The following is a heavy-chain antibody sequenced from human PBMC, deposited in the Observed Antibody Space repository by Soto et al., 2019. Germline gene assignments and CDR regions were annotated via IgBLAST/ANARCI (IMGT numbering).Heavy chain of an antibody. CDR1: GFTFSSYE. V-gene: IGHV3-48*03. J-gene: IGHJ4*02. D-gene: IGHD1-26*01. Sequence: EVQLVESGGGLVQPGGSLRLSCAASGFTFSSYEMNWVRQAPGKGLEWVSYISSSGSTIYYADSVKGRFTISRDNAKNSLYLQMNSLRADDTAVHYCARTVGATIVELGDFDYWGQGTLVTVSS. CDR2: ISSSGSTI. CDR3: ARTVGATIVELGDFDY.